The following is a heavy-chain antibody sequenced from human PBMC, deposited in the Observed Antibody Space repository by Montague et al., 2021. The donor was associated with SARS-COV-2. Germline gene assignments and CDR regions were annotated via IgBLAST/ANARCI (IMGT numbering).Heavy chain of an antibody. CDR2: IGTAGDT. Sequence: SLRLSCAASGFTFSSHDMHWVRQSPGKGLQWVSAIGTAGDTYYEGSVEGRFTISREDAKSSLSLQMTSLTAGDTAVYYCARAHAGSVYHFWSGSVTSTSLDVWGKGTAVTVSS. V-gene: IGHV3-13*01. CDR1: GFTFSSHD. J-gene: IGHJ6*04. CDR3: ARAHAGSVYHFWSGSVTSTSLDV. D-gene: IGHD3-3*01.